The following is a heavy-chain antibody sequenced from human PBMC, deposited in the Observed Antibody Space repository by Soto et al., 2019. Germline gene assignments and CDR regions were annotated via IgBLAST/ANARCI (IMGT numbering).Heavy chain of an antibody. J-gene: IGHJ4*02. CDR2: IIPIFGTA. CDR1: GVPFSSFA. Sequence: SVKVSFKACGVPFSSFAISFVRQAPGQGLEWMGGIIPIFGTANYAQKFQGRVTVTADESTSTAYMELSSLRSEDTAVYYCASRVGETYSYFEYWGQGTLVTVSS. CDR3: ASRVGETYSYFEY. D-gene: IGHD1-26*01. V-gene: IGHV1-69*13.